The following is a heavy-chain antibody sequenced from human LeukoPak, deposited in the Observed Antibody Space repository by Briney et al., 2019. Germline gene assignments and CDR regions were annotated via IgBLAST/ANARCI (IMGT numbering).Heavy chain of an antibody. D-gene: IGHD4-17*01. Sequence: SETLSLTCTVSGGSISSYYWSWIRQPPGKGLEWIGEINHSGSTNYNPSLKSRVTISVDTSKNQFSLKLSSVTAADTAVYYCARGSYGAQLFYYYYGMDVWGQGTTVTVSS. CDR2: INHSGST. CDR3: ARGSYGAQLFYYYYGMDV. CDR1: GGSISSYY. J-gene: IGHJ6*02. V-gene: IGHV4-34*01.